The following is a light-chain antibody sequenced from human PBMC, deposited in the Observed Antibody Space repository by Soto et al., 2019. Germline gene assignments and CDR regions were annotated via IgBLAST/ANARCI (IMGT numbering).Light chain of an antibody. CDR3: QHYNSYSEA. V-gene: IGKV1-5*03. CDR2: KAS. J-gene: IGKJ1*01. Sequence: DIQMTQSPSTLSGSVGDRVTITSRASQTISSWLAWYQQKPGKAPKLRIYKASTLKSGVPSRFSGSGSGTEFTLTISSLQPDDFATYYCQHYNSYSEAFGQGTKVDIK. CDR1: QTISSW.